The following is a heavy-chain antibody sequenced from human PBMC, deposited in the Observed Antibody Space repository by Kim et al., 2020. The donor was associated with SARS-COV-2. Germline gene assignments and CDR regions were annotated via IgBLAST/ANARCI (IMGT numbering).Heavy chain of an antibody. J-gene: IGHJ6*02. V-gene: IGHV5-51*01. Sequence: GESLKISCKGSGNSFTNYWIGWVRQMPGKGLEWMGIIYPGDSDTRYSPSFQGHVTISADMSSSTAYLQWSSLEASDSAMYYCARHQRGRHSRSSRPEGTGDFYYYGVDVWGQGTTVTVSS. D-gene: IGHD6-6*01. CDR2: IYPGDSDT. CDR1: GNSFTNYW. CDR3: ARHQRGRHSRSSRPEGTGDFYYYGVDV.